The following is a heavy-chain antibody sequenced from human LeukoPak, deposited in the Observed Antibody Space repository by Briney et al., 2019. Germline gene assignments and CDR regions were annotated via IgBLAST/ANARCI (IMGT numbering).Heavy chain of an antibody. V-gene: IGHV3-33*08. CDR3: ARDAAVGTFDY. D-gene: IGHD6-19*01. CDR2: IWYNGSNK. J-gene: IGHJ4*02. Sequence: AGGSLRLSCAASGFTFNAFGMNWVRQAPGKGLEWVAVIWYNGSNKYYADSVKGRFTISRDDSRNTLYLQMDSLRAEDTALYFCARDAAVGTFDYWGQGTLVTVSS. CDR1: GFTFNAFG.